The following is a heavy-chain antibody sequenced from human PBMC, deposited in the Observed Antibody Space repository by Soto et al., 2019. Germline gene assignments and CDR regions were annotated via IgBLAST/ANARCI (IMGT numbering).Heavy chain of an antibody. V-gene: IGHV3-7*05. J-gene: IGHJ6*02. CDR2: IKQDGSEK. Sequence: GGSLRLSCAASGFTFSSYWMSWVRQAPGKGLEWVANIKQDGSEKYYVDSVKGRFTISRDNAKNSLYLQMNSLRAEDTAVYYCARESPPGYSGSDDYYGMDVWGQGTTVTVSS. D-gene: IGHD5-12*01. CDR1: GFTFSSYW. CDR3: ARESPPGYSGSDDYYGMDV.